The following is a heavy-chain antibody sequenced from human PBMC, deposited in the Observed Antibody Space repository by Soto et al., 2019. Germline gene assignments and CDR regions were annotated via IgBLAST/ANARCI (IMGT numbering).Heavy chain of an antibody. D-gene: IGHD5-18*01. V-gene: IGHV2-5*01. Sequence: QITLKESGPTLVEPTQTLTLICTFSGFSLTTNGVGVGWIRQPPGKALEWLALIYWNDDKRYSPFLKSRLTITKDASKNQVVRTMTNMDPVDTATYYCAHEGAMVPRWFDPWGQGTLVTVSS. J-gene: IGHJ5*02. CDR1: GFSLTTNGVG. CDR3: AHEGAMVPRWFDP. CDR2: IYWNDDK.